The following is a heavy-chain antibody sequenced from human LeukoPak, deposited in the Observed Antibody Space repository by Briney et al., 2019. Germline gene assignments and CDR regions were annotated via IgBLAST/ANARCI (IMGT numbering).Heavy chain of an antibody. CDR2: INHSGST. CDR3: ARENGVITVSFDY. V-gene: IGHV4-34*01. Sequence: SETLSLTCAVYGGSFSGYYWSWIRQPPGKGLEWIGEINHSGSTNYNPSLKSRVTISVDTSKNQFSLKLSSVTAADTAAYYCARENGVITVSFDYWGQGTLVTVSS. D-gene: IGHD3-22*01. CDR1: GGSFSGYY. J-gene: IGHJ4*02.